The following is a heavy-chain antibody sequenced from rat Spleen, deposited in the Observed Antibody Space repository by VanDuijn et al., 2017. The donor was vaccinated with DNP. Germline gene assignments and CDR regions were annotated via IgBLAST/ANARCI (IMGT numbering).Heavy chain of an antibody. CDR1: GYSITSNFR. V-gene: IGHV3-3*01. CDR3: ARHKSGYAMDA. CDR2: INSAGST. Sequence: EVQLQESGPGLVKPSQSLSLTCSVTGYSITSNFRWSWIRKFPGNTLEWMGYINSAGSTDYNPSLKSRISITRDKSKNQFFLQMNSVITEDTATYYCARHKSGYAMDAWGQGTSVTVSS. J-gene: IGHJ4*01. D-gene: IGHD4-3*01.